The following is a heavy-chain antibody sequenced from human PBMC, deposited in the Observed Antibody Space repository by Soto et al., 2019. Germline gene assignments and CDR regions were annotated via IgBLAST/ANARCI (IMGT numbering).Heavy chain of an antibody. D-gene: IGHD2-2*01. J-gene: IGHJ4*02. CDR1: GFTFSSYG. V-gene: IGHV3-33*01. Sequence: VQLVESGGGVVQPGRSLRLSCAASGFTFSSYGMHWVRQAPGKGLEWVAVIWYDGSNKYYADSVKGRFTISRDNSKNTLYLQMNSLRAEDTAVYYCARGYCSSTSCLGPFDYWGQGTLVTVSS. CDR3: ARGYCSSTSCLGPFDY. CDR2: IWYDGSNK.